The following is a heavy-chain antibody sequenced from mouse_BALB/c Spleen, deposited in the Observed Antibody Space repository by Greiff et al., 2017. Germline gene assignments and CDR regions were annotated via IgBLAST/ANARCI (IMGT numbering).Heavy chain of an antibody. J-gene: IGHJ3*01. CDR3: ARDRIYYGYDETPAWFAY. Sequence: EVKLVESGGGLVKPGGSLKLSCAASGFTFSDYYMYWVRQTPEKRLEWVATISDGGSYTYYPDSVKGRFTISRDNAKNNLYLQMSRLKSEDTAMYYCARDRIYYGYDETPAWFAYWGQGTLVTVSA. CDR2: ISDGGSYT. CDR1: GFTFSDYY. V-gene: IGHV5-4*02. D-gene: IGHD2-2*01.